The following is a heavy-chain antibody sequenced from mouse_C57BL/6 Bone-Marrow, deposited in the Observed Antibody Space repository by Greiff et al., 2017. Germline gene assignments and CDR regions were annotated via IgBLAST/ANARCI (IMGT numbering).Heavy chain of an antibody. CDR3: ARDYA. V-gene: IGHV3-6*01. CDR2: ISYDGSN. J-gene: IGHJ4*01. CDR1: GYSITSGYY. D-gene: IGHD1-1*01. Sequence: VQLKESGPGLVKPSQSLSLTCSVTGYSITSGYYWNWIRQFPGNKLEWMGYISYDGSNNYNPSLKNRISITRDTSKNQFFLKLNSVTTEDTATYYCARDYAWGQGTSVTVSS.